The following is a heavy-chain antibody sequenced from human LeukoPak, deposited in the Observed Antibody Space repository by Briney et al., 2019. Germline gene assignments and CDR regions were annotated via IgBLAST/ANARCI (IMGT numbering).Heavy chain of an antibody. J-gene: IGHJ4*02. CDR3: ARALLSYSSGHYSMEYFDY. Sequence: PGGSLRLSCAASGFTVSSNYMSWVRQAPGKGLEWVSAIYSSGSTYYADSVKGRFIISRDHSKNTLDLQMNSLRAEDTAVYYCARALLSYSSGHYSMEYFDYWGQGTLVTVSS. CDR2: IYSSGST. V-gene: IGHV3-66*01. CDR1: GFTVSSNY. D-gene: IGHD6-19*01.